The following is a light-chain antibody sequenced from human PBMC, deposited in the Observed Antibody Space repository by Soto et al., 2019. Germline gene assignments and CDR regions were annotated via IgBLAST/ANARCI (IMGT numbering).Light chain of an antibody. Sequence: QLVLTQSPSASASLGASVKLTCTLSSGHSNYAIAWHQQQPGKGPRYLMKLNSDGSHNKGDGIPDRFSGSSSGAERYLTISSLQSEDEADYYCQTWGTGIVVFGGGTQLTVL. J-gene: IGLJ2*01. CDR1: SGHSNYA. V-gene: IGLV4-69*01. CDR3: QTWGTGIVV. CDR2: LNSDGSH.